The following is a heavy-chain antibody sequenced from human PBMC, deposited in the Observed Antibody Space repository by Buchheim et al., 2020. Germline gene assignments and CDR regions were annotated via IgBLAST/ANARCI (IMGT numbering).Heavy chain of an antibody. CDR1: GDSLRGYY. V-gene: IGHV4-59*01. J-gene: IGHJ5*02. D-gene: IGHD1-14*01. CDR2: ISYGGTT. Sequence: QVLLQESGPGLLKPSETLSLTCTVSGDSLRGYYWNWIRQPPGKGLEWIGYISYGGTTQYNPTLKSRVSITLDTSKEQFYLKMNTVTAADTAKYFCARGGQTAAAVDNWFDPWGQG. CDR3: ARGGQTAAAVDNWFDP.